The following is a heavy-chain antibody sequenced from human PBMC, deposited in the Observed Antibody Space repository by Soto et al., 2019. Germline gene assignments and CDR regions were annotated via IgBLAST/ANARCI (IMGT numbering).Heavy chain of an antibody. Sequence: QVQLVQSGAEVKKPGSSVKVSCKASGGTFSSYAISWVRQAPGQGLEWMGGIIPIFGTANYAQKFQGRVTSTADESTSTAYMELSSLRSEDTAVYYCARDHLISGSYYRSHSYYGMDVWGQGTTVTVSS. D-gene: IGHD1-26*01. CDR1: GGTFSSYA. CDR2: IIPIFGTA. CDR3: ARDHLISGSYYRSHSYYGMDV. J-gene: IGHJ6*02. V-gene: IGHV1-69*01.